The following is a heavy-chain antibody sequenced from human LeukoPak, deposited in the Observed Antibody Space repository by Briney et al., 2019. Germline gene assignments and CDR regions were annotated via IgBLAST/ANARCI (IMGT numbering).Heavy chain of an antibody. CDR1: GLTFSSYP. Sequence: PGGSLRLSCAASGLTFSSYPMSWVRQAPGKGLEWVAVISYDGSNKYYADSVKGRFTISRDNSKSTLYLQMNSLRAEDTAVYYCARVSLPPSVWWLNIDYWGQGTLVTVSS. J-gene: IGHJ4*02. D-gene: IGHD5-12*01. CDR2: ISYDGSNK. V-gene: IGHV3-30-3*01. CDR3: ARVSLPPSVWWLNIDY.